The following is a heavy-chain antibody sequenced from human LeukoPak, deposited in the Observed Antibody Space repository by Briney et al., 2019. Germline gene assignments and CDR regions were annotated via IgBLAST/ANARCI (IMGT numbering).Heavy chain of an antibody. V-gene: IGHV3-30*02. J-gene: IGHJ4*02. CDR1: GFAFSSYG. D-gene: IGHD4-23*01. CDR2: IRFDAVRE. CDR3: ARVIRSGNYYFDY. Sequence: TGGSLRLSCEASGFAFSSYGMHWVRQAPGKGLEWVTFIRFDAVREYYADSVRGRFTISRDNSKATLYLQMNSLKADDTAVYFCARVIRSGNYYFDYWGQGTLVTVSS.